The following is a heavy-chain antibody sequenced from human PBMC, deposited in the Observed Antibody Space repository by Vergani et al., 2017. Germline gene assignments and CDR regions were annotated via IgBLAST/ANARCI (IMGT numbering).Heavy chain of an antibody. CDR1: GFSLSNARMG. D-gene: IGHD6-6*01. J-gene: IGHJ3*02. CDR2: IFSNDEK. V-gene: IGHV2-26*01. CDR3: APVEYSSSSGAFDI. Sequence: QVILKESGPVLVKPTETLTLTCTVSGFSLSNARMGVSWIRQPPGKALELLAHIFSNDEKSYSTSLKSRLTISKDTSKSQVILTMTNMDPVDTATYYCAPVEYSSSSGAFDIWGQGTMVTVSS.